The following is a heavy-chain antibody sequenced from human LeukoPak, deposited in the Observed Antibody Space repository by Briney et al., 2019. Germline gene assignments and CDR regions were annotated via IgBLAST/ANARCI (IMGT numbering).Heavy chain of an antibody. CDR1: GYTFTNYG. CDR2: ISGYNGNT. J-gene: IGHJ4*02. CDR3: AKSSRDYYDSSGYEFFNY. Sequence: ASVKVSCKASGYTFTNYGISWVRQAPGQGLDWMGWISGYNGNTNYAQNLRGRVTMTTDTSTNTAYMELRSLRSDDTAVYYCAKSSRDYYDSSGYEFFNYWGQGTLVTVSS. V-gene: IGHV1-18*01. D-gene: IGHD3-22*01.